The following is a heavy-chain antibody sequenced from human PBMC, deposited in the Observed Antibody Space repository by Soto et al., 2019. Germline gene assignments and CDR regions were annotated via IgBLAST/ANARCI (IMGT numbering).Heavy chain of an antibody. Sequence: PGGSLRLSCVASGFTFRDYGMHWVRQAPGKGLEWVAGISHHGLKEHYADSVKGRFTISRDNSKKTVYLQLNSLRGDDTAVYYCAKDWVGGSNKYYFEYWGQGTLATVSS. CDR3: AKDWVGGSNKYYFEY. J-gene: IGHJ4*02. CDR2: ISHHGLKE. CDR1: GFTFRDYG. V-gene: IGHV3-30*18. D-gene: IGHD1-26*01.